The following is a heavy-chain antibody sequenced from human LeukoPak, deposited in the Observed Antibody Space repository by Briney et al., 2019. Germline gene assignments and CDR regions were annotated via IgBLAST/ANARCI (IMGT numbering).Heavy chain of an antibody. CDR3: ARVHWLVVSEFDC. CDR1: GGSISSGGYY. CDR2: IYHSGST. D-gene: IGHD6-19*01. Sequence: PSETLSLTCTVSGGSISSGGYYWSWIRQPPGKGLEWIGYIYHSGSTYYNPSLKGRVTISVDRSKNQFSLKLSSVTAADTAVYYCARVHWLVVSEFDCWGQGTLVTVSS. V-gene: IGHV4-30-2*01. J-gene: IGHJ4*02.